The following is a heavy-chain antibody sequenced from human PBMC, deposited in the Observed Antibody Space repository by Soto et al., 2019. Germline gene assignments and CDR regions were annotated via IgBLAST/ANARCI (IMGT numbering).Heavy chain of an antibody. J-gene: IGHJ3*01. CDR3: AHIPATVEHEAFAL. CDR2: IYWDDDK. Sequence: QITLKESGPTLVNPTQPLTLTCTFSGFSLSTSGVGVGWVRQPPGKALEWLALIYWDDDKRYSPSLKSRITITRDTSKKPVVLTTTHVDPVVTATYYCAHIPATVEHEAFALGGQGTMVTVSS. CDR1: GFSLSTSGVG. V-gene: IGHV2-5*02.